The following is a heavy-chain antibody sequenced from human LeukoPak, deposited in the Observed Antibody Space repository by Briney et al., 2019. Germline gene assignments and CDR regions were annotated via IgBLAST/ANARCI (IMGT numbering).Heavy chain of an antibody. CDR3: ATDIRYDILTGYAVDY. J-gene: IGHJ4*02. V-gene: IGHV1-46*01. CDR1: GYTFTSYY. Sequence: ASVKVSCKASGYTFTSYYMHWVRQAPGQGLEWMGIINPSGGSTSYAQKFQGRVTMTRDTSTSTVYMELSSLRSEDTAVYYCATDIRYDILTGYAVDYWGQGTLVTVSS. D-gene: IGHD3-9*01. CDR2: INPSGGST.